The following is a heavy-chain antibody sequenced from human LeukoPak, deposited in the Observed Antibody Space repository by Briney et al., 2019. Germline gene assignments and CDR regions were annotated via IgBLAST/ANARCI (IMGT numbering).Heavy chain of an antibody. D-gene: IGHD6-19*01. CDR2: ISPSGGST. Sequence: GGSLRLYCAASGFTFTSYAMSWVRQAPGKGLEWVSAISPSGGSTYYPDSVKGRFTISRDNSKNTLYLQVNSLRAEDTAVYFCAKEPTSRGSGRGYFDLWGRGTLVTVPS. CDR3: AKEPTSRGSGRGYFDL. V-gene: IGHV3-23*01. J-gene: IGHJ2*01. CDR1: GFTFTSYA.